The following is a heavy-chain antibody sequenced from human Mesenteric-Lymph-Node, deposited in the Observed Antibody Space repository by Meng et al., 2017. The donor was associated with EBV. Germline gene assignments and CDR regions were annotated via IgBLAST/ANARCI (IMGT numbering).Heavy chain of an antibody. V-gene: IGHV4-34*01. D-gene: IGHD2-2*01. Sequence: QVQLQQWGGGLLKPSETLSLTCVIYGGSFSGYSWNWIRQAPGKGLEWIGKIHHSETADYNPSLEDRVIISADTSKNQFSLKLTSVTAADTAVYYCARQGYCRTTTCSTWFDPWGQGTLVTVSS. CDR2: IHHSETA. CDR3: ARQGYCRTTTCSTWFDP. CDR1: GGSFSGYS. J-gene: IGHJ5*02.